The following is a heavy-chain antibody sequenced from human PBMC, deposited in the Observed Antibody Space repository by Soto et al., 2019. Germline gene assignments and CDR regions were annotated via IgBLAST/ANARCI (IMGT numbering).Heavy chain of an antibody. D-gene: IGHD6-6*01. V-gene: IGHV4-31*03. Sequence: SETLSLTCTVSGGSISSGGYYWSWIRQHPGKGLEWIGYIYYSGSTYYNPSLKSRVTISVDTSKNQFSLKLSSVTAADTAVYYCARDTGSSSSYYYYGMDVWGQGXTVTVSS. CDR3: ARDTGSSSSYYYYGMDV. CDR1: GGSISSGGYY. J-gene: IGHJ6*02. CDR2: IYYSGST.